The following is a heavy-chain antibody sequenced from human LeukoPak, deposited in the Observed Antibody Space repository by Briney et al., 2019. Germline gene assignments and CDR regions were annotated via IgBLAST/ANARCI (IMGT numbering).Heavy chain of an antibody. V-gene: IGHV3-21*01. CDR2: ISSSSSYI. D-gene: IGHD3-16*01. J-gene: IGHJ4*02. CDR1: GFTFSSYS. CDR3: ARDSEMGELGDY. Sequence: PGGSLRLSCAAFGFTFSSYSMNWVRQAPGKGLEWVSSISSSSSYIYYADSVKGRFTISRDNAKNSLYLQMNSLRAEDTAVCYCARDSEMGELGDYWGQGTLVTVSS.